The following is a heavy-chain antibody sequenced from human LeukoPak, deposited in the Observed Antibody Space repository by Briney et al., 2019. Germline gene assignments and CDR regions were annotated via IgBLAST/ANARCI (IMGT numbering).Heavy chain of an antibody. CDR3: ARDGQPIFGVVIGFDY. Sequence: KPGRSLRLSCAASGFTFSSYSMNWVRQAPGKGLEWVSSISSSSSYIYYADSVKGRFTISRDNAKNSLYLQMNSLRAEDTAVYYCARDGQPIFGVVIGFDYWGQGTLVTVSS. J-gene: IGHJ4*02. CDR1: GFTFSSYS. CDR2: ISSSSSYI. V-gene: IGHV3-21*01. D-gene: IGHD3-3*01.